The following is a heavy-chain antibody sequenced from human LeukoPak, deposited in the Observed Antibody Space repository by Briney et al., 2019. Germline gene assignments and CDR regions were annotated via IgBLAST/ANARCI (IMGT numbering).Heavy chain of an antibody. CDR2: IGTAGDT. V-gene: IGHV3-13*01. CDR1: GFTFSSYD. D-gene: IGHD3-16*01. J-gene: IGHJ6*02. CDR3: AREMGFGYYYYGMDV. Sequence: GGSLRLSCAASGFTFSSYDMHWVRQATGKGLEWVSAIGTAGDTYYPGSVKGRFTISRENAKNSLYLQMNSLRAEDTAVYYCAREMGFGYYYYGMDVWGQGTTVTSP.